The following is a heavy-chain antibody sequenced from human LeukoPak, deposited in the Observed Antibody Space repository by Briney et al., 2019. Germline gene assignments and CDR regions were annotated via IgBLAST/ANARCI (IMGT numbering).Heavy chain of an antibody. CDR1: GFTFSSYA. J-gene: IGHJ4*02. CDR3: AKDGPFAIAAAATYSQPDF. Sequence: PGGSLRLSCAASGFTFSSYAMSWVRQAPGKGLEWVSVIYSGGSTYYADSVKGRFTISRDNSRNTVYLQMNNLRTEDTAIYYCAKDGPFAIAAAATYSQPDFWGQGTLVTVSS. D-gene: IGHD6-13*01. V-gene: IGHV3-23*03. CDR2: IYSGGST.